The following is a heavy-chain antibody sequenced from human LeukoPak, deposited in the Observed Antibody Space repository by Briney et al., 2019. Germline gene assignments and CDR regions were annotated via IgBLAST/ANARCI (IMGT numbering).Heavy chain of an antibody. D-gene: IGHD1-20*01. Sequence: SETLSLTCTVSGGSISSYYWSWIRQPPGKGLEWIGYIYYSGSTNYNPSLKSRVTISVDTSKNQFSLKLSSVTAADTAVYYCARLVPYNWPRPYYFDYWGQGTLVTVSS. V-gene: IGHV4-59*01. CDR2: IYYSGST. CDR1: GGSISSYY. J-gene: IGHJ4*02. CDR3: ARLVPYNWPRPYYFDY.